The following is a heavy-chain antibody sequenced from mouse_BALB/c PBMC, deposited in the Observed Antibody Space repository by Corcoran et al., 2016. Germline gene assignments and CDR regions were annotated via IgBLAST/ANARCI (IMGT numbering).Heavy chain of an antibody. Sequence: QIQLVQSGPELKKPGETVKISCKASGYTFTNYGMNWVKQAPGKGLKWMGWINTYTGEPTYADDFKGRFVFSLETSASTAYLQINNLKNEDTATYFCAITTVVDYWGQGTTLTVSS. CDR2: INTYTGEP. J-gene: IGHJ2*01. CDR1: GYTFTNYG. D-gene: IGHD1-1*01. V-gene: IGHV9-3-1*01. CDR3: AITTVVDY.